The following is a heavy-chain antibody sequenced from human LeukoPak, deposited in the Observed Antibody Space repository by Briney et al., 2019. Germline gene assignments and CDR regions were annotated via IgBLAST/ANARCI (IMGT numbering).Heavy chain of an antibody. J-gene: IGHJ4*02. CDR2: IIPILGIA. D-gene: IGHD4-17*01. CDR1: GGTFSSYA. V-gene: IGHV1-69*04. CDR3: ARTNDYGDYVDY. Sequence: SVKVSCKASGGTFSSYAISWVRQAPGQGLEWMGRIIPILGIANYAQKFQGRVTITADESTSTAYMELSSLRSEDTAVYYCARTNDYGDYVDYWGQGTLVTVSS.